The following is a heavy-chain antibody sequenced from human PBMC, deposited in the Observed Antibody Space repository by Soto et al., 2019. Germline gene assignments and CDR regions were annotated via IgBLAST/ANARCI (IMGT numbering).Heavy chain of an antibody. Sequence: GGSLRLSCAASGFSFSTYAMSWVRQAPGKGLEWVSSVSFSGGSTYYADSVQGRFIISRDNPKKMVYLQMNSLRAEDTAVYYCAKDYNPGVVIVNYYYMDVWGKGTTVTVSS. D-gene: IGHD3-3*01. CDR3: AKDYNPGVVIVNYYYMDV. J-gene: IGHJ6*03. CDR1: GFSFSTYA. V-gene: IGHV3-23*01. CDR2: VSFSGGST.